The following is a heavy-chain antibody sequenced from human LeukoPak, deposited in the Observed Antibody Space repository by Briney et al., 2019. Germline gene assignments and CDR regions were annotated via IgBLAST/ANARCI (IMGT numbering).Heavy chain of an antibody. CDR3: AREGLEQPNTFDI. J-gene: IGHJ3*02. CDR2: IYTSGST. CDR1: GGSISSGSYY. Sequence: SETLSLTCTVSGGSISSGSYYWSWIRQPAGKGLEWIGRIYTSGSTNYNPSLKSRVTISVDTSKNQFSLKLSSVTAADTAVYYCAREGLEQPNTFDIWGQGTLVTVSS. V-gene: IGHV4-61*02. D-gene: IGHD1/OR15-1a*01.